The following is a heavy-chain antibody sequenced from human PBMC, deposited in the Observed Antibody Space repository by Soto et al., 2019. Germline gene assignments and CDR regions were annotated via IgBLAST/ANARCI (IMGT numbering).Heavy chain of an antibody. J-gene: IGHJ4*02. Sequence: QVQLVQSGAEVKKPGASVKVSCKASGYTFSSYYMHWVRQAPGHGLEWMGIINPSGDTTTYPQNFQGRVTMTRDTSTSTLYLELSSLRSEDTAVYYCARGDGYFGAGSTSEFDNWGQGTLVTVSS. V-gene: IGHV1-46*01. D-gene: IGHD6-25*01. CDR3: ARGDGYFGAGSTSEFDN. CDR1: GYTFSSYY. CDR2: INPSGDTT.